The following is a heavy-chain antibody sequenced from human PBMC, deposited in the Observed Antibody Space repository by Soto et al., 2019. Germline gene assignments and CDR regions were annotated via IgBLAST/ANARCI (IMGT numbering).Heavy chain of an antibody. CDR2: FDPEDGET. Sequence: QVQLVQSGAEVKKPGASVKVSCKVSGYTLTELSMHWVRQAPGKGLEWMGGFDPEDGETIYAQKFQGRVTMAEDTSTDAAYMELSSLRSEDTSVYYWATGGPYCSVGSCYSSWFDLDCWGQGTLVTVSS. D-gene: IGHD2-15*01. V-gene: IGHV1-24*01. CDR3: ATGGPYCSVGSCYSSWFDLDC. J-gene: IGHJ4*02. CDR1: GYTLTELS.